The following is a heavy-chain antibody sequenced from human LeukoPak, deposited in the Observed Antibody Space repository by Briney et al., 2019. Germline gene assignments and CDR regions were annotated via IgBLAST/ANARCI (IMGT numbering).Heavy chain of an antibody. CDR2: ISSSSSYI. V-gene: IGHV3-21*01. Sequence: GGSLRLSCAASGFTFSSYSMNWVRQAPGKGLEWVSSISSSSSYIYYADSVKSRFTISRDNAKNTLYLQMNSLRAEDTAVYYCARKAAFDASDIWGQGTMVTVSS. D-gene: IGHD6-13*01. CDR3: ARKAAFDASDI. J-gene: IGHJ3*02. CDR1: GFTFSSYS.